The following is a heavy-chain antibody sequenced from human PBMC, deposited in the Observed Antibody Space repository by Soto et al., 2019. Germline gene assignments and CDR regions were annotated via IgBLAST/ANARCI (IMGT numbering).Heavy chain of an antibody. CDR2: MYYRGST. CDR3: ARYYDIFDY. CDR1: GGSISSCSYY. D-gene: IGHD3-9*01. Sequence: QLQLQESGPGLVKPSETLSLTCTVSGGSISSCSYYWGWIRQPPGKGLEWIGNMYYRGSTYYNPSLKSRVSISVDTSKNQFSLTLRSATAADAAVYYCARYYDIFDYWGQGTLVTVSS. V-gene: IGHV4-39*01. J-gene: IGHJ4*02.